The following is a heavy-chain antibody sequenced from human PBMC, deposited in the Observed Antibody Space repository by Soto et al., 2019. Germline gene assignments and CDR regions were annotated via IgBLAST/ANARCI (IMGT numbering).Heavy chain of an antibody. CDR3: AKPVYNWNDGFFDY. CDR2: ISYDGNNK. J-gene: IGHJ4*02. D-gene: IGHD1-1*01. Sequence: QVQLVESGGGVVQPGRSLRLSCAASGFTFSTDGMHWVRQAPGKGLEWVAVISYDGNNKYYADSVKGRFTISRDNSKNTLYLQMSSLRAEDTAVYYCAKPVYNWNDGFFDYWGQGTLVTVSS. CDR1: GFTFSTDG. V-gene: IGHV3-30*18.